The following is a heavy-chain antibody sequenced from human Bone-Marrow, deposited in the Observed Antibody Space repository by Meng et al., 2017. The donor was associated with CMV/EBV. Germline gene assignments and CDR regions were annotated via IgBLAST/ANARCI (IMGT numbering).Heavy chain of an antibody. V-gene: IGHV4-38-2*02. CDR1: GYSISSGYY. CDR3: AGTAMVSDY. J-gene: IGHJ4*02. CDR2: IYHSGST. Sequence: SETLSLTCTVSGYSISSGYYWGWIRQPPGKGLEWIGSIYHSGSTYYNPSLKSRVTISVDTSKNQFSLKLSSVTAADTAVYYCAGTAMVSDYWGQGQLVTFYS. D-gene: IGHD5-18*01.